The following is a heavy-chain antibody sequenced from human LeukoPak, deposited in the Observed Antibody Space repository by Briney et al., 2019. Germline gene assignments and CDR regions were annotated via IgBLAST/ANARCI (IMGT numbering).Heavy chain of an antibody. CDR2: INPNSGGT. D-gene: IGHD3-22*01. Sequence: ASVTVSCKASGYTFTGYYMHWVRQAPGQGLEWMGWINPNSGGTNYAQKFQGRVTMTRDTSISTAYMELSRLRSDDTAVYYCARGQAWTPNSGYFDFDYWGQGTLVTVSS. CDR1: GYTFTGYY. V-gene: IGHV1-2*02. CDR3: ARGQAWTPNSGYFDFDY. J-gene: IGHJ4*02.